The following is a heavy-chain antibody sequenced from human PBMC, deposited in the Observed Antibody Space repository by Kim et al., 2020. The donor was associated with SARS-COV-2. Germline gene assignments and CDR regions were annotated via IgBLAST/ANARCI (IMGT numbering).Heavy chain of an antibody. CDR3: ARWWELPGYYYGMDV. CDR2: IYTSGST. V-gene: IGHV4-61*02. D-gene: IGHD1-26*01. Sequence: SETLSLTCTVSGGSISSGSYYWSWIRQPAGKGLEWLGRIYTSGSTNYNPSLKSRVTISVDTSKNQFSLKLSSVTAADTAVYYCARWWELPGYYYGMDVWGQGNTVTVSS. J-gene: IGHJ6*02. CDR1: GGSISSGSYY.